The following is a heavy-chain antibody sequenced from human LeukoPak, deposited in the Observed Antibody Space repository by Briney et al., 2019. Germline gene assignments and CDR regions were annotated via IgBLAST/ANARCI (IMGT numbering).Heavy chain of an antibody. CDR1: GYTFTGYY. CDR2: INPNSGGT. V-gene: IGHV1-2*02. D-gene: IGHD6-13*01. J-gene: IGHJ4*02. Sequence: ASVKVSCKASGYTFTGYYMHWVRQAPGQGLEWMGWINPNSGGTNYAQKFQSRVTMTRDTSISTAYMELSRLRSDDTAVYYCASYSSSWYVGSRWGQGTLVTVSS. CDR3: ASYSSSWYVGSR.